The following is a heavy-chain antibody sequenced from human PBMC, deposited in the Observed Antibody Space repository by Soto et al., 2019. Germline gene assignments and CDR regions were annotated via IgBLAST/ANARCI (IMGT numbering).Heavy chain of an antibody. CDR3: ARSLTEGYCTITCCYTRPLYGMDV. D-gene: IGHD2-2*02. Sequence: ASVKVSCKASGYTFSGYYIHWLRQAPGQGLEWMGWINPNSGGTNYAQKFQGRVTVTRDTPTSTAYMELSRPTSDDTAVYYCARSLTEGYCTITCCYTRPLYGMDVWGPGTTVNVSS. J-gene: IGHJ6*02. V-gene: IGHV1-2*02. CDR2: INPNSGGT. CDR1: GYTFSGYY.